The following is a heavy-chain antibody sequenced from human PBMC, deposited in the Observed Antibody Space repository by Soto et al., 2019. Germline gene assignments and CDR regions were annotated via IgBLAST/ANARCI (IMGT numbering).Heavy chain of an antibody. J-gene: IGHJ5*02. CDR3: ARGSIRGTWFDP. V-gene: IGHV4-31*03. CDR2: IYYSGST. Sequence: PSETLSLTCTVSGGSISSGGYYWSWIRQHPGKGLEWIGYIYYSGSTYYNPSLKSRVTISVDTSKNQFSLKLSSVTAADTAVYYCARGSIRGTWFDPWGQGTLVTVSS. CDR1: GGSISSGGYY.